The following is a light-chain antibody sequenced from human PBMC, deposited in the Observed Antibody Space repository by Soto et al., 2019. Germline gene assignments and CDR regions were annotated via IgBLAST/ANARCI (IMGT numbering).Light chain of an antibody. CDR3: QQFNNYSFT. J-gene: IGKJ3*01. CDR1: QGISSA. V-gene: IGKV1D-13*01. CDR2: DAS. Sequence: AIQLTQSPSSLSASVGDRVTITCRASQGISSALAWYQQKPGKAPKLLIYDASSLESGVPSRFSGSGSGTDFTLTISSLQPEDFATYYCQQFNNYSFTFGPRTKVDIK.